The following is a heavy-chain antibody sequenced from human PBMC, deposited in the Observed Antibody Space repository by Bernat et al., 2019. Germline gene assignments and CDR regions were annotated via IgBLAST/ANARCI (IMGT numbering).Heavy chain of an antibody. D-gene: IGHD5-12*01. V-gene: IGHV3-13*05. J-gene: IGHJ2*01. CDR1: GFTFSSYD. CDR2: IGTAGDP. CDR3: ARGTGRWLRPNGWYFDV. Sequence: EVQLVESGGGLVQPGGSLRLSCAASGFTFSSYDMHWVRQATGKGLEWFSAIGTAGDPYYPGSVKGRFTISRESGKNSLYLQMNRLRDGDTGVEYCARGTGRWLRPNGWYFDVWGRGTLVTVSS.